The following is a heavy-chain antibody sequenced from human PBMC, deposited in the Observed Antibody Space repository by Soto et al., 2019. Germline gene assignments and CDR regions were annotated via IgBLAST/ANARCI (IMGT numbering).Heavy chain of an antibody. Sequence: EVQLLESGGGFVQPGESLRLSCAASGFTFSLSAMSWVRQAPGRGLDWVSSISGDGSTTYYADSVKGRFTISRDNSKNTVHLQMNSLRAEDTAVYYCAKSPEDDIRTGCDYWGQGALVTVSS. J-gene: IGHJ4*02. V-gene: IGHV3-23*01. D-gene: IGHD1-1*01. CDR2: ISGDGSTT. CDR1: GFTFSLSA. CDR3: AKSPEDDIRTGCDY.